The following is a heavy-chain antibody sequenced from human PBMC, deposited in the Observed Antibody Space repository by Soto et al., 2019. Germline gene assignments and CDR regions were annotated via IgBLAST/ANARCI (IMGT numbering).Heavy chain of an antibody. CDR1: GFTFNNAW. CDR2: IQSKTDGGTT. CDR3: TTDKD. J-gene: IGHJ4*02. Sequence: EVQLVESGGGLVKPGGSLRLSCAASGFTFNNAWMNWVRQAPGKGLEWVGRIQSKTDGGTTDYAAPVKGRFTISSDESRNTVYLQMTSLKSEDTAVYYCTTDKDWGLGTLVTVSS. V-gene: IGHV3-15*07.